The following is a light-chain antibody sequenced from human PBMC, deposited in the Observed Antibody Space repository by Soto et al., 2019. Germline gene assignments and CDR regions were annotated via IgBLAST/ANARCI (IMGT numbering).Light chain of an antibody. V-gene: IGKV3-20*01. CDR1: QSVSGSY. CDR3: QQYGSSPRT. J-gene: IGKJ1*01. Sequence: EIVFTQSPCTLSLSPGERATLSCRASQSVSGSYLTWYQQRPGQAPRLLIYGASSRATGIPDRFSGSGSGTDFTLTISRLEPEDFAVYYCQQYGSSPRTFGQGTKVDI. CDR2: GAS.